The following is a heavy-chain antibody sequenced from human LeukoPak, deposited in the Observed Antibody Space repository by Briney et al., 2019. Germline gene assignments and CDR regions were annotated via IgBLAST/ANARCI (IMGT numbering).Heavy chain of an antibody. CDR2: ISYDGSNK. J-gene: IGHJ4*02. V-gene: IGHV3-30*18. Sequence: GGSLRLPCAASGFTFSSYGMHWVRQAPGKGLEWVAVISYDGSNKYYADSVKGRFTISRDNSKNTLYLQMNSLRAEDTAVYYCAKDHGDEWGQGTLVTVSS. CDR3: AKDHGDE. D-gene: IGHD3-10*01. CDR1: GFTFSSYG.